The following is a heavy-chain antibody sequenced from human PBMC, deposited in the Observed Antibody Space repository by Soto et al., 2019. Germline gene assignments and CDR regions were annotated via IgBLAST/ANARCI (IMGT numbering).Heavy chain of an antibody. CDR3: ARSLAGSYYYYGMDV. Sequence: PGESLKICCKVSGYSFTSYWIGWVRQMPGKGLEWMGIIYPGDSDTRYSPSFQGQVTISADKSISTAYLQWSSLKASDTAMYYCARSLAGSYYYYGMDVWGQGTTVTVSS. D-gene: IGHD6-19*01. J-gene: IGHJ6*02. CDR2: IYPGDSDT. CDR1: GYSFTSYW. V-gene: IGHV5-51*01.